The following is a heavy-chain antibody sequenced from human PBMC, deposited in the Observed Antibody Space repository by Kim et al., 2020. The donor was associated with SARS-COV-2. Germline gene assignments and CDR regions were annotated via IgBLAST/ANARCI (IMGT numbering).Heavy chain of an antibody. Sequence: GGSLRLSCAASGFTFSSYGMHWVRQAPGKGLEWVAVIWYDGSNKYYADSVKGRFTISRDNSKNTLYLQMNSLRAEDTAVYYCARDTLSHRIAVAGTHPYYFDYWGQGTLVTVSS. CDR3: ARDTLSHRIAVAGTHPYYFDY. J-gene: IGHJ4*02. CDR2: IWYDGSNK. V-gene: IGHV3-33*01. CDR1: GFTFSSYG. D-gene: IGHD6-19*01.